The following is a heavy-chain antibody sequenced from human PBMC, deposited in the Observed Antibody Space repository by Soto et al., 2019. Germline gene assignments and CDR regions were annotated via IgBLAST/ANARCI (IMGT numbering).Heavy chain of an antibody. Sequence: GASVKVSCKASGGTFSTYTITWVRQAPGQGLEWMGRIIPILRIVNYAQKFQGRVTITADQSTSTAYMDLSSLRSEDTAVYYCATSSNSSPSHGMDVWGQGTAVTVYS. J-gene: IGHJ6*02. CDR3: ATSSNSSPSHGMDV. V-gene: IGHV1-69*02. D-gene: IGHD6-19*01. CDR1: GGTFSTYT. CDR2: IIPILRIV.